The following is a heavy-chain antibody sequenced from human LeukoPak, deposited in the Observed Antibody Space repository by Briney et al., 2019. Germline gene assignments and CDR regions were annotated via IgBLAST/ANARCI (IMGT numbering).Heavy chain of an antibody. CDR2: LYPSGNT. CDR3: AKMGNSDYFDY. CDR1: GGSISSYY. Sequence: PSETLSLTCPVSGGSISSYYWSWIRQSAGKGLEWIGRLYPSGNTDYNPSLKSRVTMSVDASKNQFSLKLSSVTAADTAVFYCAKMGNSDYFDYWGQGTLVTVSS. D-gene: IGHD1-26*01. V-gene: IGHV4-4*07. J-gene: IGHJ4*02.